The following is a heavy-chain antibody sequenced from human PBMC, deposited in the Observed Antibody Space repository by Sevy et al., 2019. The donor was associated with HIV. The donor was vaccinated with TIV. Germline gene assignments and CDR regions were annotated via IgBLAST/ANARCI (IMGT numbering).Heavy chain of an antibody. J-gene: IGHJ4*02. Sequence: GGCLRLSCAASGFTFSANWMNWVRQAPGKGLEWVANIKADGSNKHYVDSVEGRFTISRDNAKNLLFLQMNSLRVEDTAVYYCAHETFGRFESWGQGTLVTVSS. D-gene: IGHD3-16*01. CDR3: AHETFGRFES. CDR1: GFTFSANW. CDR2: IKADGSNK. V-gene: IGHV3-7*01.